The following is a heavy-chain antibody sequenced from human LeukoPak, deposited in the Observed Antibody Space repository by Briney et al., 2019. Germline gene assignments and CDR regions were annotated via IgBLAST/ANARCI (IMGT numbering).Heavy chain of an antibody. D-gene: IGHD3-10*01. V-gene: IGHV1-3*01. Sequence: ASVKVSCKASGFTFNNYAVHWVRQAPGQRLEWMGWINAGNGNTEYSQKFQGRVTITRDTSARTAYMELSSLRSEDTAVYYCATDVPYGSGSYIGYWGQGTLVTVSS. CDR1: GFTFNNYA. CDR2: INAGNGNT. CDR3: ATDVPYGSGSYIGY. J-gene: IGHJ4*02.